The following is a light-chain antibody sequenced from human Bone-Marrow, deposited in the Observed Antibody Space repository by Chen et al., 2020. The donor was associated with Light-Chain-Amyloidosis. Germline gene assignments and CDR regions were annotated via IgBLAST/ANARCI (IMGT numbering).Light chain of an antibody. CDR2: GNS. CDR3: QSYDSSLSGWV. J-gene: IGLJ3*02. V-gene: IGLV1-40*01. Sequence: QSVLTQPPSVSGAPGQRVTISCTGSSSNIGAGYDVHWYQQLPGTAPKLLIYGNSNRPSGVPDRFSGSKSGTSASLAITRLQAEDESDYYCQSYDSSLSGWVFDGGTKLTVL. CDR1: SSNIGAGYD.